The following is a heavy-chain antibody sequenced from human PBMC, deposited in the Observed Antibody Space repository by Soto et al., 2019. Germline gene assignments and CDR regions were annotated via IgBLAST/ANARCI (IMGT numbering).Heavy chain of an antibody. CDR3: ARAGIVLVPAAMRDYYYYGMDV. V-gene: IGHV4-4*02. J-gene: IGHJ6*02. D-gene: IGHD2-2*01. CDR1: GGSISSSNW. Sequence: QVQLQESGPGLVKPSGTLSLTCAVSGGSISSSNWWSWVRQPPGKGLEWIGEIYHSGSTNYNPSLKSRVTISVDKSKNQFSLKLSSVTAADTAVYYCARAGIVLVPAAMRDYYYYGMDVWGQGTTVTVSS. CDR2: IYHSGST.